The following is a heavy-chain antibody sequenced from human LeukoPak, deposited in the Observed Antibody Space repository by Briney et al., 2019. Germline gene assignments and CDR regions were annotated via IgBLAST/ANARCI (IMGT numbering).Heavy chain of an antibody. Sequence: GGSLRLSCAASGFTFSSYSMNGVRQAPGKGLEWVSSISSSSSYIYYADSVKGRFTISRDNAKNSLYLQMNSLRAEDTAVYYCARFIVSWSGYYEEDFDYWGQGTLVTVSS. J-gene: IGHJ4*02. CDR3: ARFIVSWSGYYEEDFDY. CDR1: GFTFSSYS. V-gene: IGHV3-21*01. D-gene: IGHD3-3*01. CDR2: ISSSSSYI.